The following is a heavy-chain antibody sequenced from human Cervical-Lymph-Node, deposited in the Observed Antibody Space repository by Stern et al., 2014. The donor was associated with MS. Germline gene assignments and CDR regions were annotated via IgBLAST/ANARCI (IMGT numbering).Heavy chain of an antibody. V-gene: IGHV1-69*09. D-gene: IGHD4-17*01. CDR1: GGTFSGFG. CDR3: ARGDYGDYNWFDP. J-gene: IGHJ5*02. CDR2: LIPLVGVP. Sequence: QVQLVQSGAEVKKPGSSVNVSCKASGGTFSGFGITWVRQAPGQGLEWMGRLIPLVGVPRYAPRFQGRVTITADKSMTTGYMELSSLTSDDTAVYYCARGDYGDYNWFDPWGLGTLVTVSS.